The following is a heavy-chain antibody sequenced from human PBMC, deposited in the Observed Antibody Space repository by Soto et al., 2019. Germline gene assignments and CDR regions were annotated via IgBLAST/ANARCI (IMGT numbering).Heavy chain of an antibody. J-gene: IGHJ5*02. D-gene: IGHD3-16*02. CDR2: INHSGST. Sequence: PSETLSLTCAVYGGSFSGYYWSWIRQPPGKGLEWIGEINHSGSTNYNPSLKSRVTISVDTSKNQFSLKLSSVTAADTAVYYCARGGHYDYVWGSYPLDWFDPWGQGTLVTVS. CDR3: ARGGHYDYVWGSYPLDWFDP. CDR1: GGSFSGYY. V-gene: IGHV4-34*01.